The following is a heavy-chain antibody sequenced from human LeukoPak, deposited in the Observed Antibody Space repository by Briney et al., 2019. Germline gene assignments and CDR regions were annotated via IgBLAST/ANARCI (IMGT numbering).Heavy chain of an antibody. CDR2: IYYSGST. J-gene: IGHJ4*02. CDR3: ARHDGYCGGDCGSGYDY. V-gene: IGHV4-59*08. D-gene: IGHD2-21*02. CDR1: GGFISSYY. Sequence: PSETLSLTCTVSGGFISSYYWSWIRQPPGKGLEWIGYIYYSGSTSYNPSLKSRVTISVDTSKNQFSLKLSSVTAADTAVYYCARHDGYCGGDCGSGYDYWGQGTLVTVSS.